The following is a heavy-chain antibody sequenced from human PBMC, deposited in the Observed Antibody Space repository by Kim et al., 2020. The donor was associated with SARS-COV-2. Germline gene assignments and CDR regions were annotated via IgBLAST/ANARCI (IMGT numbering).Heavy chain of an antibody. V-gene: IGHV4-61*02. CDR3: ARDGGDFDAFDI. D-gene: IGHD2-21*02. Sequence: NTNPPLKSRVTISVDTSKNQFSLKLSSVTAADTAVYYCARDGGDFDAFDIWGQGTMVTVSS. J-gene: IGHJ3*02.